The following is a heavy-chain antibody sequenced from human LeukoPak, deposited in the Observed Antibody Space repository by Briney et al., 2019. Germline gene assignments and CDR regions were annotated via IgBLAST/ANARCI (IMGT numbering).Heavy chain of an antibody. V-gene: IGHV3-21*01. CDR3: ARELSIFGVLYYFDY. J-gene: IGHJ4*02. CDR1: GFTFSSYS. CDR2: ISSSSSYI. Sequence: PGGSLRLSCAASGFTFSSYSMNWVRQAPGKGLEWVSSISSSSSYIYYADSVKGRFTISRDNAKNSLYLQMNSLRAEDTAVYYCARELSIFGVLYYFDYWGQGTLVTVSS. D-gene: IGHD3-3*01.